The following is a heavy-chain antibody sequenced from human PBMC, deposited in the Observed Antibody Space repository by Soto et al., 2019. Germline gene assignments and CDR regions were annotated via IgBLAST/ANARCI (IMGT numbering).Heavy chain of an antibody. Sequence: QVQLVQSGAEVKKPGASVKVSCKASGYTFTSYAMHWVRQAPGQRLEWMGWINAGNGNTKYSQKFQGRVTITRDTSGSTAYMELSSLRSEDTAVYYCARAGIHGDFDYWGQGTLVIVSS. CDR3: ARAGIHGDFDY. V-gene: IGHV1-3*01. D-gene: IGHD5-18*01. J-gene: IGHJ4*02. CDR2: INAGNGNT. CDR1: GYTFTSYA.